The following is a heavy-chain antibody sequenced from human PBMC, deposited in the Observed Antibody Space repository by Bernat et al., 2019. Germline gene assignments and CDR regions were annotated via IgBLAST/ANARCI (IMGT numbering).Heavy chain of an antibody. CDR1: GFTFSSYA. CDR3: AKSDSSGYYSGGLFYGMDV. CDR2: ISGSGGST. V-gene: IGHV3-23*01. Sequence: EVQLLESGGGLVQPGGPLRLSCAASGFTFSSYAMSWVRQAPGKGLEWVSAISGSGGSTYYADSVKGRFTISRDNSKNTLYLQMNSLRAEDTAVYYCAKSDSSGYYSGGLFYGMDVWGQGTTVTVSS. D-gene: IGHD3-22*01. J-gene: IGHJ6*02.